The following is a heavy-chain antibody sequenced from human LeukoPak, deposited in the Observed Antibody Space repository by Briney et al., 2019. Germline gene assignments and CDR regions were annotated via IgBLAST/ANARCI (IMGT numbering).Heavy chain of an antibody. V-gene: IGHV1-69*06. D-gene: IGHD2-2*01. CDR2: IIPIFGTA. CDR3: AREGYCSSTSCPRRSRYFDY. J-gene: IGHJ4*02. CDR1: GGTFSSYA. Sequence: ASVTVSCKASGGTFSSYASSWVRQPPGQGLEWMGGIIPIFGTANYAQKFQGRATITADKYTSTAYMELSSLRSEDTAVYYCAREGYCSSTSCPRRSRYFDYWGKGTLVTVSS.